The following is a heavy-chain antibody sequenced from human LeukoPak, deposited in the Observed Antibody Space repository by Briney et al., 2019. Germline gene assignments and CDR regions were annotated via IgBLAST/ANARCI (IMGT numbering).Heavy chain of an antibody. CDR1: GYTFTDYY. D-gene: IGHD3-22*01. Sequence: ASVKVSCKASGYTFTDYYMHWVRQAPGQGLEWMGRINANSGDTNYGQKFQGRVTMTSDTSSSTAYMELSRLRSDDTAVYYCAREKYYYDSSGENDYWGQGTLVTVSS. CDR3: AREKYYYDSSGENDY. CDR2: INANSGDT. J-gene: IGHJ4*02. V-gene: IGHV1-2*06.